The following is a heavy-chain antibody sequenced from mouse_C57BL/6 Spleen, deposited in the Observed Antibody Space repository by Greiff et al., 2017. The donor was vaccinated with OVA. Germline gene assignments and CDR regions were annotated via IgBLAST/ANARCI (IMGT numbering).Heavy chain of an antibody. CDR1: GYTFTSYW. CDR2: IHPSDSDT. J-gene: IGHJ1*03. D-gene: IGHD1-1*01. CDR3: AIAPHYYGSSYGYFDV. V-gene: IGHV1-74*01. Sequence: QVQLQQPGAELVKPGASVKVSCKASGYTFTSYWMHWVKQRPGQGLEWIGRIHPSDSDTNYNQKFKGKATVTVDKSSSTAYMQLISLTSEDSAVYYCAIAPHYYGSSYGYFDVWGTGTTVTVSS.